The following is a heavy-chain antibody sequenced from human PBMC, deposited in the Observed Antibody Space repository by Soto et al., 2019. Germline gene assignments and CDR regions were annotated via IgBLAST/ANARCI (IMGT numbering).Heavy chain of an antibody. CDR2: IIPIFGTP. CDR1: GGTFNNYV. Sequence: QVQLVQSGAEVKKPGSSVKVSCRASGGTFNNYVINWVRQAPGQGLEWMAGIIPIFGTPNYAQKFQGRVTITADKSTSTAYMELNSLRSEDTAVYYCAGGCDGTNCLAHFDYWGQGTLFTVSS. CDR3: AGGCDGTNCLAHFDY. D-gene: IGHD2-2*01. J-gene: IGHJ4*02. V-gene: IGHV1-69*06.